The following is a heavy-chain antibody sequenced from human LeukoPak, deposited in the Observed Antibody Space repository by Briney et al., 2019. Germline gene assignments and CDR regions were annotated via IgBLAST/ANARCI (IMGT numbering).Heavy chain of an antibody. J-gene: IGHJ5*02. CDR3: VREAYYSRGSGDEKAFDH. Sequence: ATVKLSCKASRYTFLSPYMHWGRQSPGHRLECLSGIVPPNASPMYAQKIQGSRSITMPTSTSNLHMDLIRLESEDTAIYFCVREAYYSRGSGDEKAFDHWAQGTLVTVSS. CDR1: RYTFLSPY. V-gene: IGHV1-46*01. D-gene: IGHD3-10*01. CDR2: IVPPNASP.